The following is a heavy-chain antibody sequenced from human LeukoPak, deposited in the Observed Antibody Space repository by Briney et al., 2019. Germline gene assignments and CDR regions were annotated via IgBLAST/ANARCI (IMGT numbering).Heavy chain of an antibody. D-gene: IGHD6-13*01. V-gene: IGHV1-69*06. CDR2: IIPIFGTA. J-gene: IGHJ4*02. Sequence: SVRVSCKASGGTFSSYAISWVRQAPGQGLEWMGGIIPIFGTANYAQKFQGRVTITADKSTSTAYMELSSLRSEDTAVYYCARDPIAAAGSNYFDYWGQGTLVTVSS. CDR1: GGTFSSYA. CDR3: ARDPIAAAGSNYFDY.